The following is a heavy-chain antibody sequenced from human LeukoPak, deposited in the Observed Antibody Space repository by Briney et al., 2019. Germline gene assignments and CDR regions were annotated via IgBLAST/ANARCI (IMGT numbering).Heavy chain of an antibody. Sequence: SETLSLTCTVSGGSISGYYWSWIRQPPGKGLEWIGYIYYSGNTNYNPSLKSRVTISVDTSKNQFSLKLSSVTAADTAVYYCARRGRFGTVFDYWGQGTLVTVSS. D-gene: IGHD3-16*01. CDR3: ARRGRFGTVFDY. V-gene: IGHV4-59*08. CDR2: IYYSGNT. J-gene: IGHJ4*02. CDR1: GGSISGYY.